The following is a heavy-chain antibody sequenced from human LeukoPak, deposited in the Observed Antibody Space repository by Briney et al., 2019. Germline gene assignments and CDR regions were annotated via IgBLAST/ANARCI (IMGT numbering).Heavy chain of an antibody. Sequence: ASVKVSCKASGYTFTAYYIHWVRQAPGQGLEWMAWINPNSGDTYSAPQYQGWVTMTRDTSISTASMELSWLSSDDTAVYYCATGVVTAFTYWGQGTLVTVSS. D-gene: IGHD3-3*01. V-gene: IGHV1-2*04. CDR2: INPNSGDT. CDR1: GYTFTAYY. J-gene: IGHJ4*02. CDR3: ATGVVTAFTY.